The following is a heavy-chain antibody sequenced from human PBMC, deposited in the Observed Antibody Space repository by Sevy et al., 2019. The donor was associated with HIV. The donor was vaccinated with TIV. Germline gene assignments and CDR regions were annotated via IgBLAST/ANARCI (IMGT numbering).Heavy chain of an antibody. D-gene: IGHD3-22*01. V-gene: IGHV3-53*01. Sequence: GGSLRLSYAASGFTVSSNYMIWVRQAPGKGLEWVSLIDSEGTKNYADSVKGRFTISRDNSKNTLYLQMNSLRAEDTAVYYCAIGSVSLVIAKDAFHIWGQGTMVTVSS. CDR3: AIGSVSLVIAKDAFHI. J-gene: IGHJ3*02. CDR1: GFTVSSNY. CDR2: IDSEGTK.